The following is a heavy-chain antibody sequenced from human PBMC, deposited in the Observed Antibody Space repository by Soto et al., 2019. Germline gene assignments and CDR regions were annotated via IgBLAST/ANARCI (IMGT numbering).Heavy chain of an antibody. CDR3: ARGYYDSSGYLERTPGL. CDR1: GYTFTSYY. Sequence: GASVKVSCKASGYTFTSYYMHWARQAPGQGLEWMGIINPIGGSTSYAQKFQGRVTMTRDTSTSTVYMELSSLRSEDTAVYYCARGYYDSSGYLERTPGLWGQGTMVTVSS. D-gene: IGHD3-22*01. J-gene: IGHJ3*01. V-gene: IGHV1-46*03. CDR2: INPIGGST.